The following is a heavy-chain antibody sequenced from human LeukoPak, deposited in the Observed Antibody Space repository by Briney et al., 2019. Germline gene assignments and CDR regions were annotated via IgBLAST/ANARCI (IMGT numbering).Heavy chain of an antibody. CDR3: TRDPTQYLRYGYFDY. CDR2: ISSSGSTI. D-gene: IGHD4-11*01. CDR1: GFTFSDYY. J-gene: IGHJ4*02. V-gene: IGHV3-11*04. Sequence: SGGSLRLSCAASGFTFSDYYMSWIRQAPGKGLEWVSYISSSGSTIYYADSVKGRFTISRDNAKNSLYLQMSSLRAEDTAVYYCTRDPTQYLRYGYFDYWGQGTLVTVSS.